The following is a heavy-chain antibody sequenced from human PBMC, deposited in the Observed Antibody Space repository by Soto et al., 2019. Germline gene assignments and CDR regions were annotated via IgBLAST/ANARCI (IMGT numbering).Heavy chain of an antibody. J-gene: IGHJ4*02. D-gene: IGHD2-15*01. CDR1: GVSVSSDY. V-gene: IGHV3-53*04. CDR3: ARWWLGDYFDH. CDR2: ILRKGDT. Sequence: EVQLVESGGGLVQPGGSLRLSCAASGVSVSSDYMAWVRQAPGKGLEWVSYILRKGDTNSADSVKGRFTTSRHNSRNTIYLQMDSLRPEDTAVYYCARWWLGDYFDHWGQGTLVTVSP.